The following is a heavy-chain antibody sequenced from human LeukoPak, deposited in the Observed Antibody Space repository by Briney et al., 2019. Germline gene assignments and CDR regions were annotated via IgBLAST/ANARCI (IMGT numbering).Heavy chain of an antibody. D-gene: IGHD3-10*01. CDR2: IHYSEST. Sequence: SETLSLTCSVSGGSIRSYYWGWIRQPPGKGLEWIGYIHYSESTKYNPSLKSRVTMSVDTSKNQFSLKLSSVTAADTAVYYCASRSGSFSDALDIWGQGTLVTVSS. CDR1: GGSIRSYY. J-gene: IGHJ3*02. CDR3: ASRSGSFSDALDI. V-gene: IGHV4-59*08.